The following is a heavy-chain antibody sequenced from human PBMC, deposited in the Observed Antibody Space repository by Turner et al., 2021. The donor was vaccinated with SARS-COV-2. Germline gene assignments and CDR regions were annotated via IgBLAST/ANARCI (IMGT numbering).Heavy chain of an antibody. D-gene: IGHD4-4*01. CDR3: ARVKSAVTTYYYYMDV. J-gene: IGHJ6*03. Sequence: QLQLQESGPGLVKPSETLSLTCSVSGGSISSSSYYWGWIRQPPGKGPGWIGSVYNRGNSYYNPSLESRITISVATSNNQFSLKLNSVTAADTAVYYGARVKSAVTTYYYYMDVWGKGTTVTVSS. CDR1: GGSISSSSYY. V-gene: IGHV4-39*01. CDR2: VYNRGNS.